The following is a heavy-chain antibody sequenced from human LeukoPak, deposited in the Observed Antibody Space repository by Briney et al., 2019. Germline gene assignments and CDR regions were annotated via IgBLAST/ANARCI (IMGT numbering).Heavy chain of an antibody. V-gene: IGHV5-51*01. CDR1: GYTFTGYW. CDR3: ARPGSGPGAFDI. J-gene: IGHJ3*02. D-gene: IGHD2-8*02. Sequence: GESLKISCRGSGYTFTGYWIGWVRQMPGKGLEWMGIIYPGDSDTRYSPSFQGQVTISADKSINTANLQWSSLKASDTAMYYCARPGSGPGAFDIWGQGTMVTVSS. CDR2: IYPGDSDT.